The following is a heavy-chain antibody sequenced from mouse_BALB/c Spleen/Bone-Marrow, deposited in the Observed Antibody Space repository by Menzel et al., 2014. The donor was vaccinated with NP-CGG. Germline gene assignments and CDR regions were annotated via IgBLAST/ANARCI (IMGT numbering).Heavy chain of an antibody. J-gene: IGHJ3*01. CDR2: IGPANGNT. CDR3: ASYYYGSSLFAY. D-gene: IGHD1-1*01. CDR1: GFNIKDTY. Sequence: EVQLQQFGAELVKPGASVKLSCTASGFNIKDTYMHWVKQRPEQGLEWIGRIGPANGNTKYDPKFQGKATITADTSSNTAYLQLSSLTSEDTAVYYCASYYYGSSLFAYWGQGTLVTVSA. V-gene: IGHV14-3*02.